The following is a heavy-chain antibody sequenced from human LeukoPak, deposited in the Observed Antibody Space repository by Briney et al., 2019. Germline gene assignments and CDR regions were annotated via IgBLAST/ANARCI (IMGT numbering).Heavy chain of an antibody. Sequence: GGSLRLSCAASGFTFSDYYMSWIRQAPGKGLEWVSYISSSGSTIYYADSVKGRFTISMDNAKNSLYLQMNSLRAEDTAVYYCPRGSEWDLLGSCDYWGQGTLVTVSS. CDR3: PRGSEWDLLGSCDY. J-gene: IGHJ4*02. D-gene: IGHD1-26*01. V-gene: IGHV3-11*04. CDR1: GFTFSDYY. CDR2: ISSSGSTI.